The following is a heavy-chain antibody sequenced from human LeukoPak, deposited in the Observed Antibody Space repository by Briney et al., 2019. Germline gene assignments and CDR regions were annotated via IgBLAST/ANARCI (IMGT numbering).Heavy chain of an antibody. CDR2: FDPEDGET. J-gene: IGHJ4*02. Sequence: ASVKVSCKVSGYTLTELSMHWVRQAPGKGLEWMGGFDPEDGETIYAQKFQGRVTMTEDTSTDTAYMELSSLRSEDTAVYYCATSGWGTTVTTAFDYWGQGTLVTVSS. CDR3: ATSGWGTTVTTAFDY. D-gene: IGHD4-17*01. CDR1: GYTLTELS. V-gene: IGHV1-24*01.